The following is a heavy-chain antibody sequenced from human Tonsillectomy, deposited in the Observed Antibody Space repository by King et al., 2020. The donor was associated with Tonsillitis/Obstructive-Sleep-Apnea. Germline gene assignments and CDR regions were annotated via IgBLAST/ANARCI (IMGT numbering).Heavy chain of an antibody. CDR3: TRDFLVLGSGGGDV. D-gene: IGHD2-15*01. CDR2: TRNRANSYTT. CDR1: GFTFSDHY. J-gene: IGHJ3*01. V-gene: IGHV3-72*01. Sequence: VQLVESGGGLVQPGGSLRLSCAASGFTFSDHYMDWVRQAPGKGLEWVGRTRNRANSYTTEYAASVKGRFTISRDDSQNSLYLEMNSLKTEDTAVYYCTRDFLVLGSGGGDVWGQGTMVTVSS.